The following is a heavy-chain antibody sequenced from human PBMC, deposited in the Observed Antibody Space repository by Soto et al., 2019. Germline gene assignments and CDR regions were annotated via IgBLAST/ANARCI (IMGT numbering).Heavy chain of an antibody. J-gene: IGHJ4*02. V-gene: IGHV3-7*01. Sequence: EMQLVESGGGLVQPGGSLRLSCAASGFTFSNYWLSWVRQAPGKGLEWVANIKYDGRETYYVDSVKGRFTISRDNTKNSLYLQMNSLRAEDTAVYYCAREPTSIDFWGQGTLVTVSS. CDR3: AREPTSIDF. CDR2: IKYDGRET. CDR1: GFTFSNYW.